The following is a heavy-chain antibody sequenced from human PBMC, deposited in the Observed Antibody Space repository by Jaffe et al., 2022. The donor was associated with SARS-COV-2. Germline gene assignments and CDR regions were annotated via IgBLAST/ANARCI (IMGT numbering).Heavy chain of an antibody. CDR3: AHSFLTSGLELNWFDP. CDR2: IYWDDDK. CDR1: GFSLSTSGVG. D-gene: IGHD1-7*01. J-gene: IGHJ5*02. Sequence: QITLTESGPTLVKPTQTLTLTCTFSGFSLSTSGVGVGWIRQPPGKALEWLAVIYWDDDKRYSPSLKNRLTIAKDTSKNQVVLIMTNMDPVDTATYYCAHSFLTSGLELNWFDPWGQGTLVTVSS. V-gene: IGHV2-5*02.